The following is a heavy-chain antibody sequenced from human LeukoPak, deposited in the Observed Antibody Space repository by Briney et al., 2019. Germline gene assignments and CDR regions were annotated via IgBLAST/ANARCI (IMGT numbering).Heavy chain of an antibody. J-gene: IGHJ5*01. CDR3: ARESETSGWYDY. CDR2: ISGDSGST. Sequence: GGSLRLSCAAPGVVFDNYAIHWVRQAPGKGLEWVSLISGDSGSTFYADSVRGRFTISRDDTRKSLSLQMSSLRSEDTALYYCARESETSGWYDYWGHGTLVTVSS. D-gene: IGHD1-26*01. V-gene: IGHV3-43*02. CDR1: GVVFDNYA.